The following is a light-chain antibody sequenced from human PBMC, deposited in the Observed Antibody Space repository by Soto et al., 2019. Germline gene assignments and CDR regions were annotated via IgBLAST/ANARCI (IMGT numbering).Light chain of an antibody. CDR2: AAS. Sequence: DIQMTQSPSSLSASVGDRVTITCRASQSVSSYLNWYQQKPGKAPKLLIYAASSLQSGVPSRFSGSASGTEFTLTIISLQPEDFATYYCQQVSGYPLNFGGGTKVDI. J-gene: IGKJ4*01. V-gene: IGKV1-39*01. CDR3: QQVSGYPLN. CDR1: QSVSSY.